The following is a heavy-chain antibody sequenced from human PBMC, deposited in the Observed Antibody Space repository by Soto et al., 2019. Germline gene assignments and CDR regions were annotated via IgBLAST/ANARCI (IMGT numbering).Heavy chain of an antibody. CDR2: ISYDGSIK. CDR3: ARDGVLGDNLNFDY. J-gene: IGHJ4*02. D-gene: IGHD1-26*01. V-gene: IGHV3-30-3*01. Sequence: GGSLRLSCAASGFTFGTYAMHWVRQAPGKGLEWVAVISYDGSIKYYVDSVKGRFTISRDNSKNTLYLQMNSLRAEDTAVYYCARDGVLGDNLNFDYWGQGTLVTVSS. CDR1: GFTFGTYA.